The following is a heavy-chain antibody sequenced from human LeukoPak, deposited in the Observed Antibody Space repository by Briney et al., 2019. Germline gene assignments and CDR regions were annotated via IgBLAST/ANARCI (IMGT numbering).Heavy chain of an antibody. CDR2: INSDGINT. V-gene: IGHV3-74*01. D-gene: IGHD2-2*01. CDR1: GFTFSNYW. CDR3: ARAVRYQPQLFDY. J-gene: IGHJ4*02. Sequence: GGSLRLSCAASGFTFSNYWMHWVRQAPGKGLVWVSRINSDGINTSYADSVKGRFTISRDNAKNTLNLQMNSLRAEDTAVYYCARAVRYQPQLFDYWGQGTLVTVSS.